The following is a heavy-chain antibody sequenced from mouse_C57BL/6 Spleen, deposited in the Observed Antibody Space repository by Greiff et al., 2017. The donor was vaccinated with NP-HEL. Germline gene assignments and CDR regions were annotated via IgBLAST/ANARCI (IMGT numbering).Heavy chain of an antibody. V-gene: IGHV1-50*01. CDR2: IDPSDSYT. Sequence: VQLQQPGAELVKPGASVKLSCKASGYTFTSYWMQWVKQRPGQGLEWIGEIDPSDSYTNYNQKFKGKATFTVDTSSSTAYMQLSSLASEDSAVYYCANYCYGSGSFDYWGQGTTLTVSS. CDR3: ANYCYGSGSFDY. CDR1: GYTFTSYW. J-gene: IGHJ2*01. D-gene: IGHD1-1*01.